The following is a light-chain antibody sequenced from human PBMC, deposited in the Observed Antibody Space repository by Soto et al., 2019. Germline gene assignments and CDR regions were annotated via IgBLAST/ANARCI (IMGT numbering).Light chain of an antibody. CDR3: SSYTSSSTLYV. Sequence: QSALTQPASVSGSPGQSITISCAGTSSDIGGYNYVSWYQQHPGKAPKVMIYEVSNRPSGVSNRFSRSKSGNTASLTISGLQAEDEADYYCSSYTSSSTLYVFGSGTKGTVL. CDR1: SSDIGGYNY. J-gene: IGLJ1*01. V-gene: IGLV2-14*01. CDR2: EVS.